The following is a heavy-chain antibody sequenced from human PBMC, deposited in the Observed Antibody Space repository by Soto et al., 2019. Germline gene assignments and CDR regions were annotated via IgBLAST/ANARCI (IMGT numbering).Heavy chain of an antibody. CDR3: AKYDSRTLDY. CDR1: GVTFSGYS. Sequence: PGGCLRLPCPAAGVTFSGYSMNWVRQAPGRGLEWVANIKTDGAEKYYVDSVKGRFTISRDNAKNLLYLQMNSLRAEDTAVYYCAKYDSRTLDYWGQGTLVTVSS. CDR2: IKTDGAEK. J-gene: IGHJ4*02. V-gene: IGHV3-7*01. D-gene: IGHD3-22*01.